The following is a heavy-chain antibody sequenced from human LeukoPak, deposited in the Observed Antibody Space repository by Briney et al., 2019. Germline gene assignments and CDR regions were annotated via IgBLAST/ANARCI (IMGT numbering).Heavy chain of an antibody. CDR2: INHSGST. V-gene: IGHV4-34*01. CDR3: ASLGYCSSTSCYDY. Sequence: SETLSLTCAVYDGSFSGYYWSWIRQPPGKGLEWIGEINHSGSTNYNPSLKSRVTISVDTSKNQFSLKLSSVTAADTAVYYCASLGYCSSTSCYDYWGQGTLVTVSS. CDR1: DGSFSGYY. J-gene: IGHJ4*02. D-gene: IGHD2-2*01.